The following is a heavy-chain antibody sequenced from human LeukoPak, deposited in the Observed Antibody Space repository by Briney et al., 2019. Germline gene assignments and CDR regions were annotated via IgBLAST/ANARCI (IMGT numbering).Heavy chain of an antibody. CDR3: ARDSRIQLSSWFDP. CDR2: ISAYNGNT. V-gene: IGHV1-18*01. Sequence: ASVKVSCKASGYTFTSYGISWVRQAPGQGLEWMGWISAYNGNTNYAQKLQGRVTMTTDTSTSTAYVELRSLRSDDTAVYYCARDSRIQLSSWFDPWGQGTLVTVSS. D-gene: IGHD5-18*01. J-gene: IGHJ5*02. CDR1: GYTFTSYG.